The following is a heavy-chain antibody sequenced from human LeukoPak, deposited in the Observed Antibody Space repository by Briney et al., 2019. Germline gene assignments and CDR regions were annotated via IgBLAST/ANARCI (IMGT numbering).Heavy chain of an antibody. Sequence: GGSLRLSCVVSGFTVSNNYMSWVRQAPGKGLEWVSSISSGSTYIYYADSVKGRFTISRDNTKNSLYLQMDSLRAEDTAVYYCSREGVDVFDIWGQGTMVTVSS. J-gene: IGHJ3*02. D-gene: IGHD3-10*01. CDR2: ISSGSTYI. CDR1: GFTVSNNY. V-gene: IGHV3-21*01. CDR3: SREGVDVFDI.